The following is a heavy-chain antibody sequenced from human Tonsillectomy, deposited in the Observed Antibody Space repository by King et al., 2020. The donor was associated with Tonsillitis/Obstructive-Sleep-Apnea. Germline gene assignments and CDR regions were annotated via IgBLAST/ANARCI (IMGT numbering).Heavy chain of an antibody. D-gene: IGHD3-16*01. J-gene: IGHJ3*02. V-gene: IGHV3-74*01. Sequence: VQLVESGGGLAQPGGSLRLSCAASGFTFSSYWMHWVRQAPGKGLVWVSRINSDGSSTRYADSVKGRFTISRDNAKNTLYLQMNGLRAEDTAVYYCARVKGEWSDVFDIWGQGTMVTVS. CDR2: INSDGSST. CDR1: GFTFSSYW. CDR3: ARVKGEWSDVFDI.